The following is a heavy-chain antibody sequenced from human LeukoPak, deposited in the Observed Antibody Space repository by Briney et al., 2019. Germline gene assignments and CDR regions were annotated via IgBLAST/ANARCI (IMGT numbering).Heavy chain of an antibody. D-gene: IGHD6-19*01. CDR1: GYTFTSFH. V-gene: IGHV1-46*01. Sequence: ASVTVSFKASGYTFTSFHMHWVRQAPGQGLEWMGIINPSGGSTTYAQKFQGRVTMTRDTSTSTVYMELSSLRSEDTAVYYCARGRLAVAGMGDYFDYWGQGTLVTVSS. CDR2: INPSGGST. CDR3: ARGRLAVAGMGDYFDY. J-gene: IGHJ4*02.